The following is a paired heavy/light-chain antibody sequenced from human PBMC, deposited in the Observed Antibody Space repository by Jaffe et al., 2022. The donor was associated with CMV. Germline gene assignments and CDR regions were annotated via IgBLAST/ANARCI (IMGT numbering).Light chain of an antibody. V-gene: IGKV1-5*03. J-gene: IGKJ3*01. CDR1: QSISSW. CDR2: KAS. Sequence: DIQMTQSPSTLSASVGDRVTITCRASQSISSWLAWYQQKPGKAPKLLIYKASSLESGVPSRFSGSGSGTEFTLTISSLQPDDFATYYCQQYNSYPFTFGPGTKVDIK. CDR3: QQYNSYPFT.
Heavy chain of an antibody. Sequence: QVQLQQWGAGLLKPSETLSLTCAVYGGSFSGYYWSWIRQPPGKGLEWIGEINHSGSTNYNPSLKSRVTISVDTSKNQFSLKLSSVTAADTAVYYCARAPFFRRKYCTNGVCRTPQYWYFDLWGRGTLVTVSS. D-gene: IGHD2-8*01. CDR3: ARAPFFRRKYCTNGVCRTPQYWYFDL. CDR2: INHSGST. V-gene: IGHV4-34*01. J-gene: IGHJ2*01. CDR1: GGSFSGYY.